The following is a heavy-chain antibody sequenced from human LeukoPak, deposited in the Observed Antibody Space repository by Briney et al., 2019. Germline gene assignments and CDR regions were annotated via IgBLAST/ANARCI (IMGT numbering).Heavy chain of an antibody. CDR1: GFTFSNYA. V-gene: IGHV3-23*01. CDR3: ATPIAVAGSFDY. D-gene: IGHD6-19*01. J-gene: IGHJ4*02. Sequence: PGGSLRLSCAASGFTFSNYAMHWVRQAPGKGLEWVSAISGSGGSTYYADSVKGRFTISRDNSKNTLYLQMNSLRAEDTAVYYCATPIAVAGSFDYWGQGTLVTVSS. CDR2: ISGSGGST.